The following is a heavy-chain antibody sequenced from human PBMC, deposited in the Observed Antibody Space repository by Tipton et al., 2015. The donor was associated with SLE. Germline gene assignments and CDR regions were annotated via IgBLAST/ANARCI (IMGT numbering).Heavy chain of an antibody. CDR3: ARPRYVGRESPFDY. CDR1: GYTFTSYY. J-gene: IGHJ4*02. V-gene: IGHV1-46*01. Sequence: QSGAEVKKPGASVKVSCKASGYTFTSYYMHWVRQAPGQGLEWMGIINPSGGSTTYAQKFQGRVTLTRDTSTSTVYMDLTSLRSEDTAVYYCARPRYVGRESPFDYWGQGTLVTVSS. CDR2: INPSGGST. D-gene: IGHD2-2*01.